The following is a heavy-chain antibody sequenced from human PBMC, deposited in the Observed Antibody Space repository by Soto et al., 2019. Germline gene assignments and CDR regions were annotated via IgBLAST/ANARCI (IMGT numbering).Heavy chain of an antibody. D-gene: IGHD3-3*01. CDR2: VTGTGGDT. V-gene: IGHV3-23*01. Sequence: PGGSLRLSCAASGFTFNICTMTWVRQAPGKGLEWVSSVTGTGGDTYYADSVKCRFTISRDNSKNILYLQMHSLRAEDTAVYYCARDRKELEYYFDYWGQGTLVTVSS. J-gene: IGHJ4*02. CDR1: GFTFNICT. CDR3: ARDRKELEYYFDY.